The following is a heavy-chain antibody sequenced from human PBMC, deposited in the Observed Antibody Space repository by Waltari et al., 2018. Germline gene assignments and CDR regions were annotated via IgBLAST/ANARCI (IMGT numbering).Heavy chain of an antibody. J-gene: IGHJ4*02. CDR3: ARVAYDYVWGSYRFIN. V-gene: IGHV4-61*02. CDR2: IYTSGST. Sequence: QVQLQESGPGLVKPSQTLSLTCTVSGGSISSGSYYWSWIRQPAGKGLEWIGRIYTSGSTNYNPSLKSRVTISVDTSKNQCSRKLSSVTAADTAVYYCARVAYDYVWGSYRFINWGQGTLVTVSS. D-gene: IGHD3-16*02. CDR1: GGSISSGSYY.